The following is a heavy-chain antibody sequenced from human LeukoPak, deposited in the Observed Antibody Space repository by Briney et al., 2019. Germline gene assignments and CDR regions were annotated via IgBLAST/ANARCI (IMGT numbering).Heavy chain of an antibody. Sequence: ASVKVSCKASGYTFTAYFMHWVRQAPGQGLGWMGRVNPNSGVTNSIQKFQGRVTMTRDTSISTAYMELSGLRSDDTAVYYCARQWLPNGYFDYWGQGTLVTVSS. V-gene: IGHV1-2*06. D-gene: IGHD6-19*01. CDR3: ARQWLPNGYFDY. CDR1: GYTFTAYF. CDR2: VNPNSGVT. J-gene: IGHJ4*02.